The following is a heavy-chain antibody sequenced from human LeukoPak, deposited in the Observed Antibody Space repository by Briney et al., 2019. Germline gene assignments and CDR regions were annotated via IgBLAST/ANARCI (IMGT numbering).Heavy chain of an antibody. J-gene: IGHJ4*02. CDR1: GFTSNNFD. CDR2: IRYDGSDQ. V-gene: IGHV3-30*02. CDR3: AKDRYDFWTGQYAYYFFDY. D-gene: IGHD3-3*01. Sequence: GSLRLSSAASGFTSNNFDMHWVSQDPAKGLEWVAFIRYDGSDQFYADSLKGRFTISRDNSKNTLYLQMNSLSAEDTAVYYCAKDRYDFWTGQYAYYFFDYWGQGALVTGSS.